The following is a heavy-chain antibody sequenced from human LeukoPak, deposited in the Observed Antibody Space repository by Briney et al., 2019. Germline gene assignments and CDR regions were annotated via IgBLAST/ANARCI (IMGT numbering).Heavy chain of an antibody. CDR3: ARGRIAAAGFYYYYYGMDV. D-gene: IGHD6-13*01. CDR2: INPNSGGR. Sequence: GASVKVSCKASGYTFTGYYMHWVRQAPGQGLEWMGWINPNSGGRNYAQKFQGRVTMTRDTSISTAYMEQSRLRSDDTAVYYCARGRIAAAGFYYYYYGMDVWGQGTTVTVSS. J-gene: IGHJ6*02. V-gene: IGHV1-2*02. CDR1: GYTFTGYY.